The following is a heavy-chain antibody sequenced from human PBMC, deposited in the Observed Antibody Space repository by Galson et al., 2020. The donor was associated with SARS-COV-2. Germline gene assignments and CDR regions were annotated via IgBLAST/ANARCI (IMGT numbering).Heavy chain of an antibody. J-gene: IGHJ4*02. D-gene: IGHD6-13*01. Sequence: TGGSLRLSCAASGFIFSNYGMHWVRQAPGKGLEWVAVIWYDGSNKYYADSVKGRFTISRDDSKNTLYLQMNSLRAEDTAVYYCARDISAAGLDYWCQGTLVTVSS. V-gene: IGHV3-33*01. CDR1: GFIFSNYG. CDR2: IWYDGSNK. CDR3: ARDISAAGLDY.